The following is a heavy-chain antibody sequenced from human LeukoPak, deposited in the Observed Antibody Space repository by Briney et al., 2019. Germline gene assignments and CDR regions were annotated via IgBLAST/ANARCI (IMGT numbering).Heavy chain of an antibody. V-gene: IGHV1-2*02. CDR2: INPNSGGT. J-gene: IGHJ4*02. D-gene: IGHD3-3*01. Sequence: ASVKVSCKASGYTFTGYYMHRVRQAPGQGLEWMGWINPNSGGTNYAQKFQGRVTMTRDTSISTAYMELSTLRSDDTAVYYCARDAAIFGVVIIFDYWGQGTLVTVSS. CDR1: GYTFTGYY. CDR3: ARDAAIFGVVIIFDY.